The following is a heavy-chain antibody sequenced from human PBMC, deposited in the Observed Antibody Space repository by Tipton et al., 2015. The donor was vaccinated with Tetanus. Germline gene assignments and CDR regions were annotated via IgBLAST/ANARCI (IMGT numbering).Heavy chain of an antibody. J-gene: IGHJ4*02. Sequence: GEALVRGGYYWTWIRHLPGKGLEWIGYIYHTGAAHYNPSLKSGVTISLDTSKNQFSLKLTSVSAADTAVYYCARAAGFLGLTHDFWGRGTLVSVSS. CDR3: ARAAGFLGLTHDF. CDR2: IYHTGAA. CDR1: GEALVRGGYY. D-gene: IGHD2/OR15-2a*01. V-gene: IGHV4-61*08.